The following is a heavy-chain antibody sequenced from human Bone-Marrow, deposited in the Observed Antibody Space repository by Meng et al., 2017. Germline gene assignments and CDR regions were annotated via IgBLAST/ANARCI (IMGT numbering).Heavy chain of an antibody. CDR2: INPNSGGT. D-gene: IGHD2-2*01. J-gene: IGHJ5*02. Sequence: ASVKVFCKASGYTFTGYYMHWGRQAPGQGLEWMGWINPNSGGTNYAQKFQGRVTMTRDTSISTAYMELSRLRSDDTAVYYCAINTCSSTSCYVMGGWFDPWGQGTLVTVSS. CDR3: AINTCSSTSCYVMGGWFDP. CDR1: GYTFTGYY. V-gene: IGHV1-2*02.